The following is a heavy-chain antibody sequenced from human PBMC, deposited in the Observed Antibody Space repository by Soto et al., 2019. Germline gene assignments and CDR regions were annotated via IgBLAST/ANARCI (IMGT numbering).Heavy chain of an antibody. CDR2: ISGSAGST. D-gene: IGHD3-10*01. CDR3: ALREMVFFFQAEDGIRDTVPVSAFLLNRSSDL. Sequence: NGLEWVSAISGSAGSTYYADSRKGRFTNSRYNSKNPLYLQRNSLRAEDTAVYYCALREMVFFFQAEDGIRDTVPVSAFLLNRSSDL. J-gene: IGHJ2*01. V-gene: IGHV3-23*01.